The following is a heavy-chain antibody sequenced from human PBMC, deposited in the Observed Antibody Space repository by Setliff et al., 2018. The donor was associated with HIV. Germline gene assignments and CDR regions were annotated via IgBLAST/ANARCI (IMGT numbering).Heavy chain of an antibody. CDR3: ARQNILGDAGGTFDI. CDR1: GFTFSSYW. CDR2: IKYDEIEK. V-gene: IGHV3-7*01. Sequence: PGGSLRLSCAASGFTFSSYWISWVRQAPGKGLEWVANIKYDEIEKYYVDSVMGRFSVSRDNAKNSLYLQMNSLRAEDTAVYYCARQNILGDAGGTFDIWGQGTVVTVSS. J-gene: IGHJ3*02. D-gene: IGHD1-26*01.